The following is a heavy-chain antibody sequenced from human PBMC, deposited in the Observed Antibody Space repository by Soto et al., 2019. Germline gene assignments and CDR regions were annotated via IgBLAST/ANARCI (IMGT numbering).Heavy chain of an antibody. CDR1: GGSVSSGSYY. J-gene: IGHJ3*02. CDR3: ARDPGWVIGAFDI. V-gene: IGHV4-61*01. CDR2: IYYSGST. Sequence: PSETLSLTCTVSGGSVSSGSYYWSWIRQPPGKGLEWIGYIYYSGSTNYNPSLKSRVTISVDTSKNQFSLKLSSVTAADTAVYYCARDPGWVIGAFDIWGQGTMVTVSS. D-gene: IGHD2-21*01.